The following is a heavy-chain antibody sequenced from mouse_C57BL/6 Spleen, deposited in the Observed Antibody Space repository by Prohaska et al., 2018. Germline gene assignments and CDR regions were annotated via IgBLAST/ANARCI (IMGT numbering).Heavy chain of an antibody. J-gene: IGHJ2*01. D-gene: IGHD3-1*01. V-gene: IGHV9-3*01. CDR1: GYTFTTYG. CDR3: ARESPAVFFDY. Sequence: QIQLVQSGPELKKPGETVKISCKASGYTFTTYGMSWVKQAPGKGLKWMGWINTYSGVPTYADDFNGRFAVSLVTSASTAYLQIDNLNIQDTATSFSARESPAVFFDYCGECTTLSVSS. CDR2: INTYSGVP.